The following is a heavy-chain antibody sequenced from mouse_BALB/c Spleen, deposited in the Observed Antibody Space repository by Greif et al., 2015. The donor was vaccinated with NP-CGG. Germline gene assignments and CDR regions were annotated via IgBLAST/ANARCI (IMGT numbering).Heavy chain of an antibody. CDR1: GYTFTSYW. CDR3: ARGRLNFDY. J-gene: IGHJ2*01. CDR2: INPSNGRT. Sequence: QVQLQQSGAELVKPGASVKLSCKASGYTFTSYWMHWVKQRPGQGLEWIGEINPSNGRTNYNEKFKSKATLTVDKSSSTAYMQLSRLTAEYSAVYYCARGRLNFDYWGQGTTLTVSS. V-gene: IGHV1S81*02.